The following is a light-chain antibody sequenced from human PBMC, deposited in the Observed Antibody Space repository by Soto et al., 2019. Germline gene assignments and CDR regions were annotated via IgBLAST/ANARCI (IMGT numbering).Light chain of an antibody. CDR3: QPAR. Sequence: DLQMTQSPSSLSASVGDRVTITCRASQSISSYLNWYQQKPGKAPKLLIYAASSLQSGVPSRFSGSGSGTDFTLTISSLQPEDFATYYCQPARFGGGTKVEIK. V-gene: IGKV1-39*01. J-gene: IGKJ4*01. CDR1: QSISSY. CDR2: AAS.